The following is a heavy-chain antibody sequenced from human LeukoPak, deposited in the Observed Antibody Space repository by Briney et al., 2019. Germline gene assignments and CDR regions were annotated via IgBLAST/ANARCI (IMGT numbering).Heavy chain of an antibody. Sequence: GASVKVSCRASGGTFSSYAISWVRQAPGQGLEWMGGIIPIFGTANYAQKFQGRVTITTDESTSTAYMELSSLRSEDTAVYYCARVLYSSGWYFDYWGQGTLVTVSS. CDR1: GGTFSSYA. CDR2: IIPIFGTA. CDR3: ARVLYSSGWYFDY. V-gene: IGHV1-69*05. J-gene: IGHJ4*02. D-gene: IGHD6-19*01.